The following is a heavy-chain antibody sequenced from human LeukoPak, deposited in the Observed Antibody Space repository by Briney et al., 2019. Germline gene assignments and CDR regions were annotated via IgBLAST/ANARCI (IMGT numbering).Heavy chain of an antibody. Sequence: AETLSLTCTVSGGSISSYYWSWIRQPPGKGLEWIGYIYYSGSTNYNPSLKSRVTISVDTSKNQFSLKLSSVTAADTAVYYCARDRAAAHFDYWGQGTLVTVSS. CDR3: ARDRAAAHFDY. CDR1: GGSISSYY. J-gene: IGHJ4*02. V-gene: IGHV4-59*01. CDR2: IYYSGST. D-gene: IGHD6-13*01.